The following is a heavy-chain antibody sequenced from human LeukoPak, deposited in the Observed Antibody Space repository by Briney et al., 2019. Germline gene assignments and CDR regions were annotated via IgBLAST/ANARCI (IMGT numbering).Heavy chain of an antibody. V-gene: IGHV3-21*01. Sequence: PGGSLRLSCTASGFTFSSYSMNWVRQAPGKGLEWVSSITSSSDYIYYADSVKGPFTSSRDNAENSLHLQMHSLRADDTAVYYCAREFKSGYGMWAWGQGTLVTVSS. CDR1: GFTFSSYS. J-gene: IGHJ5*02. CDR2: ITSSSDYI. CDR3: AREFKSGYGMWA. D-gene: IGHD5-18*01.